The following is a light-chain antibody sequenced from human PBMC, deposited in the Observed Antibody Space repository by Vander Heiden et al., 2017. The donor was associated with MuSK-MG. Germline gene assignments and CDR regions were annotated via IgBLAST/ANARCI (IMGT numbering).Light chain of an antibody. J-gene: IGKJ2*01. CDR2: GAS. CDR1: QSVSSSY. V-gene: IGKV3-20*01. Sequence: EIVLTQSPGTLSLSQGERATLTCRASQSVSSSYLAWYQQKQGQAPRLLIYGASSRANGIPDRFSGSGSGTEFTLTISRLEPEDFAVYYCQQEGSSPRTFGQGTKVEIK. CDR3: QQEGSSPRT.